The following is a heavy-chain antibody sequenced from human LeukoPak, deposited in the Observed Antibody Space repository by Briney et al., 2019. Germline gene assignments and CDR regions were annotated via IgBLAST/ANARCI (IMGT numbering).Heavy chain of an antibody. J-gene: IGHJ4*02. CDR1: GFTVSSNL. Sequence: GGSLRLSCAASGFTVSSNLMSWVRQAPGGGLEWVSLLYSAGSTYYAGSVKGRFTISRDSSKNTLYLQMNSLRAEDTAVYYCARVAGWGLDYWGQGTLVTVTS. D-gene: IGHD2-21*02. CDR3: ARVAGWGLDY. V-gene: IGHV3-66*01. CDR2: LYSAGST.